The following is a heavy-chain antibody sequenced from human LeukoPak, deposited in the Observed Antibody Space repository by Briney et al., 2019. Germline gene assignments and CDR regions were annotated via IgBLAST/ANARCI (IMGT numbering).Heavy chain of an antibody. CDR3: ASGSGWRFDY. CDR1: GFTFSSYA. J-gene: IGHJ4*02. D-gene: IGHD6-19*01. Sequence: GGSLRLSCAASGFTFSSYAMSWVRQAPGKGLEWVSAISGSGGSTYYADSVKGRFTISRDNSKSTLYLQMNSLRAEDTALYFCASGSGWRFDYWGQGTLVTVSS. V-gene: IGHV3-23*01. CDR2: ISGSGGST.